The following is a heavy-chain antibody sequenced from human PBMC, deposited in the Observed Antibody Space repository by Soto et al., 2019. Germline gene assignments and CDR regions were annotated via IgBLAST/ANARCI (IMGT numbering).Heavy chain of an antibody. CDR2: MNPNSGNT. CDR3: ARLGYCSGGSCSTEVYYYYMDV. J-gene: IGHJ6*03. Sequence: QVQLVQSGAEVKKPGALVKVSCKASGYTFTSYDINWVRQATGQGLEWMGWMNPNSGNTGYAQKFQGRVTMTRNTSISTAYMELSSLRSEDTAVYYCARLGYCSGGSCSTEVYYYYMDVWGKGTTVTVSS. V-gene: IGHV1-8*01. D-gene: IGHD2-15*01. CDR1: GYTFTSYD.